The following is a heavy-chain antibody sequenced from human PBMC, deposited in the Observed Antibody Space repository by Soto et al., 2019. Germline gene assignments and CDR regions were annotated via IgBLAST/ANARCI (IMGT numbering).Heavy chain of an antibody. J-gene: IGHJ4*02. V-gene: IGHV3-23*01. Sequence: EMQLLESGGGLVQPGGSLKLSCAASGFTFSNYAMSWVRQAPGKGLEWVSTISGRGGNTYYADSVKGRFTISRDNSRNTLYMQMDSLRVEDSAVYSCAKSGCSGCTCYLYYFDYWGQGALVTVSS. CDR2: ISGRGGNT. CDR1: GFTFSNYA. D-gene: IGHD2-15*01. CDR3: AKSGCSGCTCYLYYFDY.